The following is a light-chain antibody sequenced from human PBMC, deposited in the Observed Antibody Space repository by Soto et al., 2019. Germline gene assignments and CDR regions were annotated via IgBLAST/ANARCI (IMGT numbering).Light chain of an antibody. V-gene: IGLV2-14*01. CDR3: ISYTVSRFYV. Sequence: QSVLTQPASVSGSPGQSITISCSGSSSDIGAYNHVACFQQFPGKTPKLVIYSVSDRPSGVSYRFSGSKSGNTASLTISGLQADDEADYYCISYTVSRFYVFGTGTKVTVL. CDR2: SVS. CDR1: SSDIGAYNH. J-gene: IGLJ1*01.